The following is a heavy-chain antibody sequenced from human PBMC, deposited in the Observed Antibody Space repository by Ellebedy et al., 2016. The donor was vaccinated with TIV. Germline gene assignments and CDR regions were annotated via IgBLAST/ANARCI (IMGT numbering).Heavy chain of an antibody. J-gene: IGHJ4*02. D-gene: IGHD2-15*01. V-gene: IGHV3-30*03. CDR3: ARQPDKSGPHLDY. Sequence: GESLKISCAASGFTFSSYGMHWVRQAPGKGLEWVAVISYDGSNKYYADSVKGRFTISRDNSKNTVYLLMNSLRTEDRAVYYCARQPDKSGPHLDYWGQGTLVTVSS. CDR2: ISYDGSNK. CDR1: GFTFSSYG.